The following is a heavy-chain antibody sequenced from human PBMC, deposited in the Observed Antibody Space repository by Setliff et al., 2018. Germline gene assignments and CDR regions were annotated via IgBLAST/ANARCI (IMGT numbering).Heavy chain of an antibody. J-gene: IGHJ1*01. CDR1: GYNFTKYW. CDR3: ARGNPAERYEY. CDR2: MHPGGSDT. Sequence: GESLKISCEGSGYNFTKYWIAWVRQTPGKGLEWMGIMHPGGSDTRYSPSFEGQVIISVDKSTSTAYMELSSLRFDDTAVYYCARGNPAERYEYWGQGTLVTVS. V-gene: IGHV5-51*01. D-gene: IGHD5-12*01.